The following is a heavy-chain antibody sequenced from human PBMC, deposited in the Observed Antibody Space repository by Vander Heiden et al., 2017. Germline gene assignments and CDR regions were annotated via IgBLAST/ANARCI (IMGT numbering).Heavy chain of an antibody. CDR2: INHSGST. CDR1: GGSFSGYY. Sequence: QVQLQQWGAGLLKPSETLSLTCAVYGGSFSGYYWSWIRQPPGKGLEWIGEINHSGSTNYNPSLKSRVTISVDTSKNQFSLKLSSVTAADTAVYYCARGCSSTSCYHYYYYGMDVWGQGTTVTVSS. V-gene: IGHV4-34*01. D-gene: IGHD2-2*01. CDR3: ARGCSSTSCYHYYYYGMDV. J-gene: IGHJ6*02.